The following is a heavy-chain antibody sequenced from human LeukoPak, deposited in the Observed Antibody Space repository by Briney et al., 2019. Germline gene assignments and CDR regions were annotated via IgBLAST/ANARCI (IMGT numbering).Heavy chain of an antibody. J-gene: IGHJ5*02. CDR1: GGSISSHY. V-gene: IGHV4-59*11. Sequence: SETLSLTCTVSGGSISSHYWSWIRQPPGKGLEWIGYIYNTGNTNYNPPLKSRVTISVDTYKNQFSLKLSSVTAADTAVYYCARGPTTTHNWFDPWGQGTLVTVSS. D-gene: IGHD1-1*01. CDR2: IYNTGNT. CDR3: ARGPTTTHNWFDP.